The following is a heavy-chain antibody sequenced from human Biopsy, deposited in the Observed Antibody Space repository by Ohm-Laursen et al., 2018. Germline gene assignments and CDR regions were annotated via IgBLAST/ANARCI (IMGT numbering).Heavy chain of an antibody. V-gene: IGHV1-8*01. CDR3: ARADPPLFYYGSGSSNWFDP. CDR1: GYTFTRYE. CDR2: MNLDSGNT. D-gene: IGHD3-10*01. J-gene: IGHJ5*02. Sequence: SVNVSCTPSGYTFTRYETNWVRQATGQGLEWMGWMNLDSGNTGYAQNFQGRATMTRNTSISTAYMELSSLRSEDTAVYFCARADPPLFYYGSGSSNWFDPWGQGTLVTVSS.